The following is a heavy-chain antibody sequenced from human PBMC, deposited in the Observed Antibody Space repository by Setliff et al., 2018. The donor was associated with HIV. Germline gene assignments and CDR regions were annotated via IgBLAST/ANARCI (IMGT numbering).Heavy chain of an antibody. J-gene: IGHJ4*02. V-gene: IGHV1-2*02. D-gene: IGHD1-1*01. CDR1: GYSFTDYF. CDR2: ISPHSGGT. Sequence: ASVKVSCKASGYSFTDYFIHRVRQAPGRGLEWMGWISPHSGGTRTTRTFRGRVTMTRDTSINTAYMELSGVRSDDTAVYFCARQLSNSFDYWGQGTLVTVSS. CDR3: ARQLSNSFDY.